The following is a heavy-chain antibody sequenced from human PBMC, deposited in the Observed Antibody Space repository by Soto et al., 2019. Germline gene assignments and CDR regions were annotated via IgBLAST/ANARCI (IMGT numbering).Heavy chain of an antibody. J-gene: IGHJ3*02. CDR1: GFTFSSYS. CDR3: ARKNNGASYHSDDVFDI. CDR2: ISSSGGYI. V-gene: IGHV3-21*01. D-gene: IGHD1-26*01. Sequence: EVQLVESGGGLVKPGGSLRLSCAASGFTFSSYSMNWVRQAPGKGLECVSSISSSGGYIYYADSVKARFTISRDNAKNSLSLQMNSLIAEDTAVYYCARKNNGASYHSDDVFDIWGQGTMVTVSS.